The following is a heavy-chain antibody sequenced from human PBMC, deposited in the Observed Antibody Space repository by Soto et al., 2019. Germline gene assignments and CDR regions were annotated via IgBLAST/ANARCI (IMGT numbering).Heavy chain of an antibody. CDR1: GGSISSGGYY. CDR3: ARDKAGPYHFDY. D-gene: IGHD6-19*01. CDR2: IYYSGST. V-gene: IGHV4-31*03. Sequence: TLSLTCTVSGGSISSGGYYWSWIRQHPGKGLEWIGYIYYSGSTYYNPSLKSRVTISVDTSKNQFSLKLSSVTAADTAVYYCARDKAGPYHFDYWGQETLVAVSS. J-gene: IGHJ4*02.